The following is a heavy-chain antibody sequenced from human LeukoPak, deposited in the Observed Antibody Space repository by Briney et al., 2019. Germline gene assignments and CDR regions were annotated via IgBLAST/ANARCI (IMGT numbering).Heavy chain of an antibody. J-gene: IGHJ2*01. CDR2: IYSGGST. CDR1: GFTVSSNY. D-gene: IGHD6-19*01. Sequence: GPLRLSCAASGFTVSSNYMSWVRQAPGKGLEWVSVIYSGGSTYYADSVKGRFTISRDNSKNTLYLQMNSLRAEDTAVYYCARDFGSSGWNFDLWGRGTLVTVSS. CDR3: ARDFGSSGWNFDL. V-gene: IGHV3-66*01.